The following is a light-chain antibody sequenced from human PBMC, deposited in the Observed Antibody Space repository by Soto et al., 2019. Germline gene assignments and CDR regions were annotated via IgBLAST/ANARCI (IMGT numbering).Light chain of an antibody. Sequence: IQRTQSPSTLSASVGDRVTITCRASQSISSWLAWYQQKPGTAPKLLIYRASSLETGVPSRFSGSGSGAEFTLTLSSLQPDDFATYYCQHYDTYSGTFGPGTEVDIK. J-gene: IGKJ3*01. V-gene: IGKV1-5*03. CDR2: RAS. CDR1: QSISSW. CDR3: QHYDTYSGT.